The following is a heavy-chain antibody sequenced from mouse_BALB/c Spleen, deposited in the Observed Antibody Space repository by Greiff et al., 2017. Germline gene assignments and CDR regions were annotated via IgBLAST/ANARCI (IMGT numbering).Heavy chain of an antibody. J-gene: IGHJ2*01. Sequence: VQLKQSGPELVKPGASVKMSCKASGYTFTSYVMHWVKQKPGQGLEWIGYINPYNDGTKYNEKFKGKATLTSDKSSSTAYMELSSLTSEDSAVYYCASGGPYYYFDYWGQGTTLTVSS. V-gene: IGHV1-14*01. CDR1: GYTFTSYV. CDR2: INPYNDGT. D-gene: IGHD2-10*01. CDR3: ASGGPYYYFDY.